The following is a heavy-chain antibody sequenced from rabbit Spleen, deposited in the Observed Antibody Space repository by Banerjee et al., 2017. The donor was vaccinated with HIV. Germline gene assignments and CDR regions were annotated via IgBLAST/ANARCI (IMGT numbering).Heavy chain of an antibody. CDR3: ARDTGTSFSTYGMDL. CDR1: AFDFSSGG. J-gene: IGHJ6*01. D-gene: IGHD8-1*01. CDR2: IDPVFGTT. V-gene: IGHV1S47*01. Sequence: QEQLVESGGGLVQPGGSLKLSCKASAFDFSSGGVSWVRQAPGKGLEWIGYIDPVFGTTYYASWVNGRFTISSHNGQNTLYLQLNSLTAADTATYFCARDTGTSFSTYGMDLWGQGTLVTVS.